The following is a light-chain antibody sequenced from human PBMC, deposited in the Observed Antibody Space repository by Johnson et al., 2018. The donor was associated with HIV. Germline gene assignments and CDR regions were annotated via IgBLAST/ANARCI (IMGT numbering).Light chain of an antibody. Sequence: QSVLTQPPSVSAAPGQKVTISCSGSNSNIGNNYVSWYQQLPGTAPKLLIYDNDKRPSGIPDRFSASKSGSSATLGITGLQTGDEADYYCATWDSSLSAYVFRTWTKVTVL. CDR1: NSNIGNNY. J-gene: IGLJ1*01. CDR2: DND. CDR3: ATWDSSLSAYV. V-gene: IGLV1-51*01.